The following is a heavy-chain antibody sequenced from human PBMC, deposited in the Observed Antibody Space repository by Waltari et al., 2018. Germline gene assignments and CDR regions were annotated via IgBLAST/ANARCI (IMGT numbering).Heavy chain of an antibody. V-gene: IGHV4-39*07. D-gene: IGHD3-3*01. CDR1: GGSISSSSYY. J-gene: IGHJ4*02. CDR2: IYYSGST. Sequence: QLQLQESGPGLVKPSETLSLTCTVSGGSISSSSYYWGWIRQPPGKGLEWIGSIYYSGSTYYNPSLKSRVTISVDTSKNQFSLKLSSVTAADTAVYYCARVAIWSGYYKYFDYWGQGTLVTVSS. CDR3: ARVAIWSGYYKYFDY.